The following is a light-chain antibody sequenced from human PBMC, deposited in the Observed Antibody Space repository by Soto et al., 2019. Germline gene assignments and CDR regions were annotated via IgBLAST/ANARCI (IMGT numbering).Light chain of an antibody. J-gene: IGLJ1*01. CDR2: EVS. V-gene: IGLV2-14*01. CDR1: SSDVGGYNY. CDR3: SSYTSSSTPYV. Sequence: QSALTQPASVSGSPGQSITISCTGTSSDVGGYNYVSWYQHHPGKAPKLMIYEVSNRPSGVSNRFSGSKSGNTASLTISGLQAEDEADYYRSSYTSSSTPYVFGTGTKVTVL.